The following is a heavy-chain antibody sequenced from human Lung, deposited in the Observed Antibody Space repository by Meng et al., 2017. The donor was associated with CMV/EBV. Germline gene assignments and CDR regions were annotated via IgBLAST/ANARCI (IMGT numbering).Heavy chain of an antibody. CDR1: AYTFTGYY. J-gene: IGHJ5*02. D-gene: IGHD3-22*01. Sequence: ASVXVSXXAFAYTFTGYYLHWVRQAPGQGLEWMGWINANSGGTNYAQKCQGRVTMTRDTAIGTAYMSLSRLRSDDTSVYYCARGSYYYDSSGPFDPWGQGTXVTVSS. CDR2: INANSGGT. CDR3: ARGSYYYDSSGPFDP. V-gene: IGHV1-2*02.